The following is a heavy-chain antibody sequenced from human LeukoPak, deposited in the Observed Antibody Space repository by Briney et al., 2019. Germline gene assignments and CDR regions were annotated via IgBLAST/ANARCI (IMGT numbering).Heavy chain of an antibody. Sequence: GGSLRLSCAASGFTFSTFAMIWVRQPPGKGLEWVSSIFPSGGEIHYADSVRGRFTISRDNSKNTLYVQMNSLRAEDTAVYYCAKGPGTMVRGALDYWGQGTLVTVSS. J-gene: IGHJ4*02. CDR2: IFPSGGEI. CDR3: AKGPGTMVRGALDY. V-gene: IGHV3-23*01. CDR1: GFTFSTFA. D-gene: IGHD3-10*01.